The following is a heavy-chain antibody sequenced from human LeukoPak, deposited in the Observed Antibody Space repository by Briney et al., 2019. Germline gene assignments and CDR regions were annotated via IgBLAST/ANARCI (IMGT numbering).Heavy chain of an antibody. Sequence: ASVKVSCKASGYTFTSCDINWVRQATGQGLEWMGWMNSNSGNTGYGQSFQGRITMTRDISIGTAYMELSNLTSEDTAIYYCTRGSSGRRDNWGQGTLVTVSA. J-gene: IGHJ4*02. D-gene: IGHD6-19*01. V-gene: IGHV1-8*01. CDR3: TRGSSGRRDN. CDR2: MNSNSGNT. CDR1: GYTFTSCD.